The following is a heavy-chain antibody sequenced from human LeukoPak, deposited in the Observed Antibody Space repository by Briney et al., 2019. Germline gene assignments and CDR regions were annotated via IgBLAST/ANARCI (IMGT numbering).Heavy chain of an antibody. J-gene: IGHJ5*02. CDR3: AREEGVRGVPLFDP. D-gene: IGHD3-10*01. V-gene: IGHV4-61*01. CDR2: IYYSGST. CDR1: GGSVSCGSYY. Sequence: PSETLSLTCTVSGGSVSCGSYYWSWIRQPPGKGLEWIGYIYYSGSTNYNPSLKSRVTISVDTSKNQFSLKLSSVTAADTAVYYCAREEGVRGVPLFDPWGQGTLVTVSS.